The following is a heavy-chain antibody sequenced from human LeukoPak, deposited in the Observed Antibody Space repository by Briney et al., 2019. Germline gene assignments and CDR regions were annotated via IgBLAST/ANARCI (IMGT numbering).Heavy chain of an antibody. D-gene: IGHD4-17*01. CDR1: GFTLSNYD. CDR3: ARNLQMTTVTPLNH. CDR2: ISDDGSNE. V-gene: IGHV3-30*04. Sequence: GRSLRLSCAASGFTLSNYDMHWVRQAPGKGLEWVSLISDDGSNEYYADSVKGRFTISRDISKNSLYLQMNSLRPEDTAVYYCARNLQMTTVTPLNHWGQGTLVTVSS. J-gene: IGHJ5*02.